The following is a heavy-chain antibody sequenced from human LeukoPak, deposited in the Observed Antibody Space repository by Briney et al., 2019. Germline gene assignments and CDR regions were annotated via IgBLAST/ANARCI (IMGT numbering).Heavy chain of an antibody. J-gene: IGHJ5*02. CDR3: ARGTMMVGP. Sequence: SETLSVTCTVSGGSIGSYYWSWIRQPPGKGLEWIGYINYSGTTNYNPSLKSRVSMSVDTSKNQFSLKLSSVTAADTAVYYCARGTMMVGPWGQGTQVTVSS. V-gene: IGHV4-59*01. CDR1: GGSIGSYY. CDR2: INYSGTT. D-gene: IGHD3-22*01.